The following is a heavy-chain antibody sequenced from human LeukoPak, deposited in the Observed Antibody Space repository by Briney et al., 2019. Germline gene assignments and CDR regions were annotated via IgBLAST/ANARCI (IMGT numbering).Heavy chain of an antibody. Sequence: ASVKVSSKASGYTFTSYDINWVRQATGQGLEWMGWMNPNSGNTGYAQKFQGRVTMTRNTSISTAYMELSSLRSEDTAVYYCAGFYYDILTGYSHGMDVWGQGTTVTVSS. CDR3: AGFYYDILTGYSHGMDV. V-gene: IGHV1-8*01. J-gene: IGHJ6*02. CDR2: MNPNSGNT. D-gene: IGHD3-9*01. CDR1: GYTFTSYD.